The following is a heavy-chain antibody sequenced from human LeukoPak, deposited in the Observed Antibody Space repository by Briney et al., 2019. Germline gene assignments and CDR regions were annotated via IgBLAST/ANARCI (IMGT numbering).Heavy chain of an antibody. D-gene: IGHD2-2*01. CDR1: GGTFSSYA. Sequence: ASVKVSCKASGGTFSSYAISWVRQAPGQGLEWMGGIIPIFGTANYAQKFQGRVTITADESTSTAYMELSSLRSEDTAVYYCARDGYCSSTSCYFDYYYGMDVWGQGTTVTVSS. J-gene: IGHJ6*02. CDR2: IIPIFGTA. V-gene: IGHV1-69*13. CDR3: ARDGYCSSTSCYFDYYYGMDV.